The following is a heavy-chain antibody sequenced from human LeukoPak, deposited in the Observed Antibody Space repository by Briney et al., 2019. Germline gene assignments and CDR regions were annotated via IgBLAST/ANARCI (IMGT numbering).Heavy chain of an antibody. D-gene: IGHD2-8*01. V-gene: IGHV1-46*01. CDR3: ARDLPPRRNGVSPARMDV. CDR1: GYSFTSNY. CDR2: IYPRDGST. Sequence: ASVKVSCKASGYSFTSNYIHWVRQAPGQGLEWMGMIYPRDGSTSYAQKFQGRVTVTRDTSASTAYMELSSLRSEDTAAYYCARDLPPRRNGVSPARMDVWGQGTTVTVSS. J-gene: IGHJ6*02.